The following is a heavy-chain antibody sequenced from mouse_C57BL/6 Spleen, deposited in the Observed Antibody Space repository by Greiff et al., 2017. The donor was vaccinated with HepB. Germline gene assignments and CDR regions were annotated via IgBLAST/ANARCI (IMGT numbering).Heavy chain of an antibody. D-gene: IGHD1-1*01. J-gene: IGHJ1*03. CDR2: INPNNGGT. CDR3: AREKFYYGSSYGYFDV. CDR1: GYTFTDYN. V-gene: IGHV1-22*01. Sequence: VQLQQSGPELVKPGASVKMSCKASGYTFTDYNMHWVKQSHGKSLEWIGYINPNNGGTSYNQKFKGKATLTVNKSSSTAYMELRSLTSEDSAVYYCAREKFYYGSSYGYFDVWGTGTTVTVSS.